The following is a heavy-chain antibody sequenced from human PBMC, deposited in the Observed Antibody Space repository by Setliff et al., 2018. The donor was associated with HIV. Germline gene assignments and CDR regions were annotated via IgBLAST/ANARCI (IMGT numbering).Heavy chain of an antibody. J-gene: IGHJ5*02. V-gene: IGHV4-4*09. CDR1: GGPITDYY. CDR3: ARRIDDSGSFPDKNWFDT. CDR2: IYSSGTT. Sequence: SETLSLTCTVSGGPITDYYWSWVRQPPGKGLEWIGYIYSSGTTSYNPSLKNRVSMSLDTSKKQFSLSPTSVTAADTAVYYCARRIDDSGSFPDKNWFDTWGQGSLVTVSS. D-gene: IGHD3-10*01.